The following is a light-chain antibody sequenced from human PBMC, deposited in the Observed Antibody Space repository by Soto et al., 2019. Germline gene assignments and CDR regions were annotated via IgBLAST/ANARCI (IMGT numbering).Light chain of an antibody. CDR1: QGISNY. CDR2: KAS. CDR3: QQYNDNWT. V-gene: IGKV1-5*03. J-gene: IGKJ1*01. Sequence: DIQMTQSPSSLSASVGDRVTITCRASQGISNYLAWYQQKPGQAPKLLIYKASTLQSGVPSRFSGSGSGTEFTLAISSLQPDDSATYYCQQYNDNWTFGQGTKVEIK.